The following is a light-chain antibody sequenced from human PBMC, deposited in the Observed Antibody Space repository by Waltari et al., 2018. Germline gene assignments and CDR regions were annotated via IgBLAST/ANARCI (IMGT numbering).Light chain of an antibody. CDR3: QQRSNWPPYT. CDR1: QSVSSY. V-gene: IGKV3-11*01. J-gene: IGKJ2*01. CDR2: DAS. Sequence: EIVLTQSPATLSLSPGERATLSCRASQSVSSYLAWYQQKPGQAPRLIIYDASNMATGIPSRFSGSVYGTDFTLTISSLEPEDFAVYDCQQRSNWPPYTFGQGTKLEIK.